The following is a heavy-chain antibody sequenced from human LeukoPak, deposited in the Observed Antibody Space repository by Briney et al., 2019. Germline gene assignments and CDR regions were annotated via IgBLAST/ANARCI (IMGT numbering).Heavy chain of an antibody. Sequence: SETLSLTCAVYGGSFSGYYWSWIRQPPGKGLEWIGEINHSGSTNYNPSLKSRVTISVDTSKNQFSLKLSSVTAADTAVYYCARGLGIAAAGTWLAGYNWFDPWGQGTPVTVSS. J-gene: IGHJ5*02. CDR2: INHSGST. CDR3: ARGLGIAAAGTWLAGYNWFDP. V-gene: IGHV4-34*01. CDR1: GGSFSGYY. D-gene: IGHD6-13*01.